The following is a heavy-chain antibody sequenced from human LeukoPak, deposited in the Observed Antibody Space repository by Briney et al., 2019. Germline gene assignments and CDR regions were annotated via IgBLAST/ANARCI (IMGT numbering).Heavy chain of an antibody. CDR1: GFSFSNHW. Sequence: GGSLRLSCAASGFSFSNHWMIWVRQAPGKGLERVATINPDGTEKRYVDSVKGRFTISRDNGKNSLYLQMSSLRAEDTAVYYCVRDDRGIAVGSRDHGAQGTLVTVSS. CDR2: INPDGTEK. V-gene: IGHV3-7*03. J-gene: IGHJ4*02. D-gene: IGHD6-19*01. CDR3: VRDDRGIAVGSRDH.